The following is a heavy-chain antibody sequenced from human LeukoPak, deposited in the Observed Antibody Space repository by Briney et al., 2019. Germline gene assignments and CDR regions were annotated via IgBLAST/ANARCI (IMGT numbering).Heavy chain of an antibody. CDR1: GGTFSSYG. J-gene: IGHJ5*02. D-gene: IGHD6-13*01. Sequence: GASVKVSCKASGGTFSSYGISWVRQDPGQGLEWMGGIIPIFSTANYAQKFQGRVTITADKSTSTAYMELSSLRSEDTAVYYCARGRPTTSIAAAGVNWFDPWGQGTLVTVSS. V-gene: IGHV1-69*06. CDR3: ARGRPTTSIAAAGVNWFDP. CDR2: IIPIFSTA.